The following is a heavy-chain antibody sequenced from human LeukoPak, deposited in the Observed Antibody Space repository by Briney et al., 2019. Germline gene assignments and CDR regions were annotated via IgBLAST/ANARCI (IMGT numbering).Heavy chain of an antibody. CDR2: IWYDGTNK. D-gene: IGHD4-23*01. Sequence: GRSLRLSCAASGFSSTSYGMHGLRQAPGKGLEWVAVIWYDGTNKYYADSVKGRFTISRDTSNNMLYLQMNSLRAEDTAVYYCARVSESGNSDYWGQGTLVTVSS. CDR3: ARVSESGNSDY. J-gene: IGHJ4*02. V-gene: IGHV3-33*01. CDR1: GFSSTSYG.